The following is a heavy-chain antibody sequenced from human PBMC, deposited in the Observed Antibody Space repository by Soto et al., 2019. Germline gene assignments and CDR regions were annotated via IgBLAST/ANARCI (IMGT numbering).Heavy chain of an antibody. J-gene: IGHJ5*02. D-gene: IGHD6-19*01. CDR1: GFAFSTYG. V-gene: IGHV3-30*18. CDR3: AKDFGAWSDS. Sequence: QVHLVESGGGVVQPGRSLIISCVGSGFAFSTYGMHWVRQAPAKGLEWVALISYDGTDKYYADSVKGRFSISRDNSKQTLSLQIDSLRPEDTAVYYCAKDFGAWSDSWGQGTLVNVSS. CDR2: ISYDGTDK.